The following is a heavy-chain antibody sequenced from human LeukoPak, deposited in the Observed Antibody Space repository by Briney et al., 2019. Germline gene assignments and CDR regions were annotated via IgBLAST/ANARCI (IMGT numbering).Heavy chain of an antibody. CDR3: AKCAQSYGNDAFDL. CDR1: EFTFSNFA. CDR2: IRGGGAGA. D-gene: IGHD3-16*01. Sequence: GGSLRLSCAASEFTFSNFAMSWVRQAPGKGLEWVSYIRGGGAGALYADSVKGRFTVSRDNSRSTLYLQMSSLRVEDTAVYYCAKCAQSYGNDAFDLWGPGTMVTVSS. J-gene: IGHJ3*01. V-gene: IGHV3-23*01.